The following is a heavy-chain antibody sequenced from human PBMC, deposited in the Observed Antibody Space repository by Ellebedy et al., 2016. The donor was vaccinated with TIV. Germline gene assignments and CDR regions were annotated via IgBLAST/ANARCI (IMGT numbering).Heavy chain of an antibody. V-gene: IGHV4-34*01. CDR1: GASFSGYS. CDR2: INHSGIT. J-gene: IGHJ4*02. Sequence: SETLSLTXAVYGASFSGYSCNWIRQPPGKGLEWIGEINHSGITNYNPSLKSRVTISVDTSKNQFSLKLSSVTAADTAVYYCARAGTYSNFDYWGQGSLVTVSS. D-gene: IGHD2-15*01. CDR3: ARAGTYSNFDY.